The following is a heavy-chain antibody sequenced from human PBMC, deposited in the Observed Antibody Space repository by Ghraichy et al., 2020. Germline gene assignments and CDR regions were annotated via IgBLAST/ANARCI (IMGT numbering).Heavy chain of an antibody. D-gene: IGHD3-10*01. J-gene: IGHJ6*02. CDR2: ISPYNGNT. V-gene: IGHV1-18*01. CDR3: AREMYYSGSGSFYFEDYYYYRMDV. Sequence: ASVKVSCKASGYTFSTYGINWVRQAPGQGLEWMGWISPYNGNTNYAQKLQGRVTLTTDTSTSTAHMELRSLTSDDTAVYYCAREMYYSGSGSFYFEDYYYYRMDVRGQGTKVNISS. CDR1: GYTFSTYG.